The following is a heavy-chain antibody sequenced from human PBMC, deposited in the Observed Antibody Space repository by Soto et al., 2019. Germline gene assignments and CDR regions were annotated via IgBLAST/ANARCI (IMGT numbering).Heavy chain of an antibody. CDR1: GYTFTSYY. CDR2: INPSGGST. Sequence: QVQLVQSGAEVKKPGASVKVSCKASGYTFTSYYMHWVRQAPGQGLEWMGIINPSGGSTSYAQKFRGRVTMPRDTSRSTVYMELSSLRSEDTAVYYCARDLWRLGELSLPSDYWGQGTLVTVAS. CDR3: ARDLWRLGELSLPSDY. V-gene: IGHV1-46*01. D-gene: IGHD3-16*02. J-gene: IGHJ4*02.